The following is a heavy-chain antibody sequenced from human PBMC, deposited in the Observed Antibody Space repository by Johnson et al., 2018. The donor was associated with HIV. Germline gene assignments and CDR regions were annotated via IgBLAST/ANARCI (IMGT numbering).Heavy chain of an antibody. CDR1: GFTVSSNY. D-gene: IGHD1-14*01. V-gene: IGHV3-33*08. CDR2: LRYDGSNK. J-gene: IGHJ3*02. Sequence: QVQLVESGGGLIQPGGSLRLSCAASGFTVSSNYMHWVRQAPSKGLEWVAVLRYDGSNKYYADSVKGRFTISRDNSKNSLYLQMNSLRAEDTAVYYCATRDPTHRPGVFDIWGQGTMVTISS. CDR3: ATRDPTHRPGVFDI.